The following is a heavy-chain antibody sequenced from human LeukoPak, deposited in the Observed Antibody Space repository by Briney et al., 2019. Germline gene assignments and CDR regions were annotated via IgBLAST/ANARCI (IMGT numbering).Heavy chain of an antibody. J-gene: IGHJ4*02. CDR1: GGSISSYY. V-gene: IGHV4-59*12. Sequence: SETLSLTCSVSGGSISSYYWSWIRQPPGKGLEWIGYIYYSGSINYNPSLKSRVTISVDTSKNQVSLKLSSVTAADTAVYHCARDGPTYYYGSGSYPDWGQGTLVTVSS. CDR3: ARDGPTYYYGSGSYPD. CDR2: IYYSGSI. D-gene: IGHD3-10*01.